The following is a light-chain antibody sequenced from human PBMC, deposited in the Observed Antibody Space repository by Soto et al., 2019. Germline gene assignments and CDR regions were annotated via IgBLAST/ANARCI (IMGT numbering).Light chain of an antibody. J-gene: IGKJ1*01. V-gene: IGKV3-15*01. Sequence: EKGMTQSPATLSVSPGERATLSCRASQNIKNNLAWYQQKPGQGPRLLIFGTSTRATSIPARFSGSGSGTLFTLTITSLQSEDFAVYYCQQYNNWPRTFGQGTKGDIK. CDR1: QNIKNN. CDR2: GTS. CDR3: QQYNNWPRT.